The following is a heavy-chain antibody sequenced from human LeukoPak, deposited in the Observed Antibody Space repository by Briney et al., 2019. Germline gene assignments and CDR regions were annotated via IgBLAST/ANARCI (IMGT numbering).Heavy chain of an antibody. Sequence: GGSLRLSCAASGFXFSSYSINWVRQAPGKGLEWVSSISSSSSYIYYADSVKGRFTISRDNAKNSLYLQMNSLRAEDTAVYYCAREGYCSSTSCFFGNYYYYYGMDVWGQGTTVTVSS. D-gene: IGHD2-2*01. CDR1: GFXFSSYS. CDR3: AREGYCSSTSCFFGNYYYYYGMDV. CDR2: ISSSSSYI. V-gene: IGHV3-21*01. J-gene: IGHJ6*02.